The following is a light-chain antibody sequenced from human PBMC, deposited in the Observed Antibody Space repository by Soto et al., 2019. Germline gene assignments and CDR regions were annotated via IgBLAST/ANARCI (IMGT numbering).Light chain of an antibody. CDR3: SSYTSSSTHYV. J-gene: IGLJ1*01. CDR1: SSDVGGYNY. V-gene: IGLV2-14*01. Sequence: QSVLTQPASVSGSPGQSITISCTGTSSDVGGYNYVSWYQQHPGKAPKLTIYEVSNRPSGVSNRFSGSKSGNTASLTISGLQAEDEADYYCSSYTSSSTHYVFGTGTKVTV. CDR2: EVS.